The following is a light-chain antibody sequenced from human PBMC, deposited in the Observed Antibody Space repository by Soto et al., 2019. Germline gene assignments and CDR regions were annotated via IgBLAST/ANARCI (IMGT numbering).Light chain of an antibody. J-gene: IGKJ1*01. CDR2: AAS. CDR1: QNIGVY. Sequence: DIQMTPSPSSLSASVVDRVTITCRASQNIGVYLNWYQKKPGKAPKLLIHAASSLHSGVPSTFSGSGSGTDFALTISSLQPEDFATYYCHQTAANPWTFAQGTKVDIK. CDR3: HQTAANPWT. V-gene: IGKV1-39*01.